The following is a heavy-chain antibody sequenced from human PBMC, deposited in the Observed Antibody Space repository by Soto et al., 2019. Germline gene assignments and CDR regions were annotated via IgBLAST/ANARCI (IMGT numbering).Heavy chain of an antibody. D-gene: IGHD3-10*01. Sequence: QVQLVQSGAEVQKPGSSVKVSCKASGGTFSSYTISWVRQAPGQGLEWMGRIIPILGIANYAQKFQGRVTITADKSTSTAYMELSSLRSEDTAVYYCARGDEGNAFDIWGQGTMVTVSS. V-gene: IGHV1-69*02. CDR1: GGTFSSYT. CDR2: IIPILGIA. J-gene: IGHJ3*02. CDR3: ARGDEGNAFDI.